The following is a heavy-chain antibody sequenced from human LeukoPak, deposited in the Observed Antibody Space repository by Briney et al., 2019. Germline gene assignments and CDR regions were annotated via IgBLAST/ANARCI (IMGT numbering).Heavy chain of an antibody. V-gene: IGHV4-39*01. J-gene: IGHJ3*02. Sequence: SETLSLTCTVSGGSISSTGYYWGWIRQPPGKGLEWIGSTYYSGNTYYNPSLKRRVTISVDTSKNQFSLKLSSVTAADTAVYYCASDYGDRDAFDIWGQGTMVTVSS. CDR3: ASDYGDRDAFDI. CDR2: TYYSGNT. D-gene: IGHD4-17*01. CDR1: GGSISSTGYY.